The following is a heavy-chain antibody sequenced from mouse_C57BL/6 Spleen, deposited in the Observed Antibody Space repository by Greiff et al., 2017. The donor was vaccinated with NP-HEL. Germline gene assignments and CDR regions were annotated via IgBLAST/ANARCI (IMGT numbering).Heavy chain of an antibody. CDR3: AREGVEDAMDY. CDR1: GFTFSSYA. CDR2: ISDGGSYT. Sequence: EVKLVESGGGLVKPGGSLKLSCAASGFTFSSYAMSWVRQTPEKRLEWVATISDGGSYTYYPDNVKGRFTISRDNAKNNLYLQMSHLKSEDTAMYYCAREGVEDAMDYWGQGTSVTVSS. D-gene: IGHD1-1*01. V-gene: IGHV5-4*01. J-gene: IGHJ4*01.